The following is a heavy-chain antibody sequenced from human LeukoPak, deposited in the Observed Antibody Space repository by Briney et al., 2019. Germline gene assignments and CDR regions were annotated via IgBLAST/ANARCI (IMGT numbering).Heavy chain of an antibody. CDR1: NDSISSISYY. Sequence: SETLSLTCSVSNDSISSISYYWGWVRQSPGKGLEWIGSIYYRGGTHYNPSLKSRVTISEDTSKAQFSLKLTSVTAADTAVYYCAKGNGGITGYYYGFHVWGQGTSVTVSS. CDR2: IYYRGGT. CDR3: AKGNGGITGYYYGFHV. D-gene: IGHD1-14*01. V-gene: IGHV4-39*07. J-gene: IGHJ6*02.